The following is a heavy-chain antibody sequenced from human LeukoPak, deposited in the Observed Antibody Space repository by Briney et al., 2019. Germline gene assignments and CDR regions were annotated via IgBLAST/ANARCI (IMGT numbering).Heavy chain of an antibody. CDR2: IYTSGST. CDR3: ARDLRGSYYEVDAFDI. Sequence: SETLSLTCTVSGGSISGYYWSWIRQPAGKGLEWIGRIYTSGSTNYNPSLKSRVTMSVDTSKNQFSLKLSSVTAADTAVYYCARDLRGSYYEVDAFDIWGQGTMVTVSS. V-gene: IGHV4-4*07. CDR1: GGSISGYY. D-gene: IGHD1-26*01. J-gene: IGHJ3*02.